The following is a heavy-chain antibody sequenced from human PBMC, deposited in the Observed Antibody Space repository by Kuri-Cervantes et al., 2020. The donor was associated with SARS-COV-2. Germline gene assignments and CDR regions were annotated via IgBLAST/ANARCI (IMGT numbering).Heavy chain of an antibody. J-gene: IGHJ3*02. D-gene: IGHD2-8*02. CDR2: ISGSGGST. CDR1: GFTFSSYA. Sequence: GGSLRLSCAASGFTFSSYAMSWVRQAPGNGLEWVSAISGSGGSTYYSDSVKGRFTISRDNSKNTLYLQMNSLRAEDTAVYYCANTPLVDAFDIWGQGTMVTVSS. CDR3: ANTPLVDAFDI. V-gene: IGHV3-23*01.